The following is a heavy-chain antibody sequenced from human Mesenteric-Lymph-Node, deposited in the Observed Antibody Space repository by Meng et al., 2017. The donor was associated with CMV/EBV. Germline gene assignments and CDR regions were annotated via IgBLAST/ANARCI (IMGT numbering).Heavy chain of an antibody. CDR1: GGSFSDYY. V-gene: IGHV4-34*01. CDR2: INHSGST. D-gene: IGHD3-3*01. CDR3: ASVNFSFDY. J-gene: IGHJ4*02. Sequence: LALTCAVYGGSFSDYYWSWIRQPPGKGLEWIGEINHSGSTNYNPSLKSRVTISVDTSKNQFSLRLSSVTAADTAVYYCASVNFSFDYWGQGTLVTVSS.